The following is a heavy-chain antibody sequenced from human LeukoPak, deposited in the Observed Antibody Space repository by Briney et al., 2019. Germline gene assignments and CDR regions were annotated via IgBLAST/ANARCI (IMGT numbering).Heavy chain of an antibody. Sequence: GASVKVSCKASGYTFTSYGISWVRQAPGQGLEWMGWISAYNGNTNYAQKLQGRVTMTTDTSTSTAYMELRSLRSDDTAVYYCARDTGSYYVEGDDAFDIWGQGTMVTVSS. CDR1: GYTFTSYG. CDR2: ISAYNGNT. D-gene: IGHD1-26*01. J-gene: IGHJ3*02. V-gene: IGHV1-18*01. CDR3: ARDTGSYYVEGDDAFDI.